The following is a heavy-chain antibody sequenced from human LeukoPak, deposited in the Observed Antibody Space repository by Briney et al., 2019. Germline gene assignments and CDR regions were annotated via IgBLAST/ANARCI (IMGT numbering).Heavy chain of an antibody. CDR3: ARGLYSSTYYFYYMDV. Sequence: NPSETLSLTCTVSADSISGYSWTWVRQPAGKGLEWIGRFYTSGSINYNPSLKSRVTVSVDTSKNQFSLEMTSVTAADTAVYYCARGLYSSTYYFYYMDVWGKGTTVTVSS. CDR2: FYTSGSI. D-gene: IGHD6-13*01. J-gene: IGHJ6*03. CDR1: ADSISGYS. V-gene: IGHV4-4*07.